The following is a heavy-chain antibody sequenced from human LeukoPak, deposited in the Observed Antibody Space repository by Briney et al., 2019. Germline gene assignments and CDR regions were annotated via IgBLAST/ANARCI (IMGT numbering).Heavy chain of an antibody. J-gene: IGHJ4*02. Sequence: GGSLRLSCAASGFTFSSSAMTWVRHTPGKGLEWVSAINGDSSDTIYTDSVKDRFTVSRDNSKNTLYLQMQSLRAEDTAVYYCAKGGGYAPLDYWGQGTLVSVSS. CDR1: GFTFSSSA. V-gene: IGHV3-23*01. CDR2: INGDSSDT. D-gene: IGHD5-12*01. CDR3: AKGGGYAPLDY.